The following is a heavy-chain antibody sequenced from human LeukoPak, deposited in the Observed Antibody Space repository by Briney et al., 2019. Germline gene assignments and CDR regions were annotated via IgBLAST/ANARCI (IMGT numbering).Heavy chain of an antibody. Sequence: SETLSLTCTVSGGSISNYYWSWIRQPPGKGLEWIGEINHSGSTNYNPSLKSRVTISVDTSKNQFSLKLSSVTAADTAVYYCARESLAPFDYWGQGTLVTVSS. V-gene: IGHV4-34*01. D-gene: IGHD3-3*02. J-gene: IGHJ4*02. CDR1: GGSISNYY. CDR2: INHSGST. CDR3: ARESLAPFDY.